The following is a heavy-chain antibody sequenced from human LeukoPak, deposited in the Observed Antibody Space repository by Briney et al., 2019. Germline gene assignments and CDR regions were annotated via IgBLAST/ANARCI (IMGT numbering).Heavy chain of an antibody. V-gene: IGHV3-74*01. Sequence: GGSLRLSCAASGFTFSSYEMNWVRQAPGKGPVWVSRIKTDGSITDYADSVKGRFTISRDNSKNTLYLQMNSLRAEDTAVYYCAKGRAGNYYYDSSDYWGQGTLVTVSS. CDR1: GFTFSSYE. CDR2: IKTDGSIT. J-gene: IGHJ4*02. CDR3: AKGRAGNYYYDSSDY. D-gene: IGHD3-22*01.